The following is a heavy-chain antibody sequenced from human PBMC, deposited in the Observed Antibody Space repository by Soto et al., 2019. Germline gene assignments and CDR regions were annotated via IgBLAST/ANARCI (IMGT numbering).Heavy chain of an antibody. J-gene: IGHJ1*01. CDR1: GYTFTIYG. D-gene: IGHD6-13*01. Sequence: ASVKVSCKASGYTFTIYGISWVRQAPGQGLEWMGWISAYNGNTNYAQKLQGRVTMTTDTSTSTAYMELRSLRSDDTAVYYCARAIAAAKDRSFQHWGQGTLVTVSS. CDR2: ISAYNGNT. V-gene: IGHV1-18*01. CDR3: ARAIAAAKDRSFQH.